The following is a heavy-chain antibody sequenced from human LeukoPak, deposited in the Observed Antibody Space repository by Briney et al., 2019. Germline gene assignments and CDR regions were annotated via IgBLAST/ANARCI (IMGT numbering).Heavy chain of an antibody. V-gene: IGHV4-34*01. Sequence: SETLSVTCAVYGGSFFGYYWSWIRQPLGKGLEWIGEINHSGSTNYNPSLKSRVTISVDTSKNQFSLKLSSVTAADTAVYYCARGAGYCSSTSCYFGYWGQGTLVTVSS. CDR2: INHSGST. J-gene: IGHJ4*02. D-gene: IGHD2-2*01. CDR1: GGSFFGYY. CDR3: ARGAGYCSSTSCYFGY.